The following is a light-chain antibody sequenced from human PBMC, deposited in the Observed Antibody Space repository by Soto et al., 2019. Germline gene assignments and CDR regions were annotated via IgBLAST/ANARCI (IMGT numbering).Light chain of an antibody. V-gene: IGLV2-14*01. CDR3: SSYTSSSTRV. CDR1: SSDIGGYNY. CDR2: KVS. Sequence: QSALTQPASVSGSPGQSITISCTGTSSDIGGYNYVSWYQQHTGKAPKLMIYKVSNRHSGVSNRFSGSKSGNTASLTISGLQAEDEADYYCSSYTSSSTRVFGTGTKLTVL. J-gene: IGLJ1*01.